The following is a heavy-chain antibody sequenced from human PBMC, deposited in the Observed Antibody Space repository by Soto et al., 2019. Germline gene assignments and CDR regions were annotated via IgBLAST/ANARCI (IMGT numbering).Heavy chain of an antibody. CDR3: ATYGDYGGGAFDI. J-gene: IGHJ3*02. D-gene: IGHD4-17*01. V-gene: IGHV1-2*04. Sequence: ASVKVSCKASGYTFTGYYMHWVRQAPGQGLEWMGWINPNSGGTNYAQKFQGWVTMTRDTSISTAYMELGRLRSDDTAVYYCATYGDYGGGAFDIWGQGTMVTVSS. CDR1: GYTFTGYY. CDR2: INPNSGGT.